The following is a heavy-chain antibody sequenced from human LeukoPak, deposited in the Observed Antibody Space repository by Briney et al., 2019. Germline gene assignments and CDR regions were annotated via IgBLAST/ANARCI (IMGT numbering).Heavy chain of an antibody. D-gene: IGHD4-17*01. CDR1: GFTFSDYG. V-gene: IGHV3-30*02. CDR3: VKGSNSRTVTRKITDVFDV. Sequence: PGGSLRLSCAASGFTFSDYGMHWVRQAPGKGLDWVTFIRFDGTNKFDADSVKGRFTVSRDNSKTTLYLQMTNLTTEDTAVYYCVKGSNSRTVTRKITDVFDVWGQGTMVTVSS. CDR2: IRFDGTNK. J-gene: IGHJ3*01.